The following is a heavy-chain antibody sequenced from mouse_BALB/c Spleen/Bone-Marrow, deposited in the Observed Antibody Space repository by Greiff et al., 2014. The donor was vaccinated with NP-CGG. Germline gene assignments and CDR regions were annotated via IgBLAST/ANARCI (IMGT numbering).Heavy chain of an antibody. Sequence: QVQLQQPGAELVRPGTSVKVSCKASGYAFTNYLIEWVKRRPGQGLEWIGVINPGSGGTNYNEKFKGKATLTADKSSSTAYMQLSSLTSDDSAVYFCAREIITSFAYWGQGTLVTVSA. V-gene: IGHV1-54*01. J-gene: IGHJ3*01. CDR3: AREIITSFAY. CDR1: GYAFTNYL. D-gene: IGHD1-1*01. CDR2: INPGSGGT.